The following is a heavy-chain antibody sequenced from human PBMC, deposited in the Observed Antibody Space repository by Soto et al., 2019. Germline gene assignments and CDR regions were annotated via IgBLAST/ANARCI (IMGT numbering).Heavy chain of an antibody. CDR1: GYTFTSYY. J-gene: IGHJ6*02. CDR2: INPSGGST. D-gene: IGHD2-2*01. Sequence: ASVKVSCKASGYTFTSYYMHWVRQAPGQGLERMGIINPSGGSTSYAQKFQGRVTMTRDTSTSTVYMELSSLRSEDTAVYYCARGDIVVSSQYYYYYGMDVWGQGTTVTVSS. CDR3: ARGDIVVSSQYYYYYGMDV. V-gene: IGHV1-46*01.